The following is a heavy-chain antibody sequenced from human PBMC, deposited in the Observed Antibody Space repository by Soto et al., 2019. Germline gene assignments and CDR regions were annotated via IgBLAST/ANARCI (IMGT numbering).Heavy chain of an antibody. CDR1: GFTFSSYA. CDR3: AKDSKITYYYGSGSYSTPTKPPFAY. Sequence: EVQLLESGGGLVQPGGSLRLSCAASGFTFSSYAMSWVRQAPGKGLEWVSAISGSGGSTYYADSVKGRFTIYRDNSKKTLYLQMNYLRGEDTSVYYCAKDSKITYYYGSGSYSTPTKPPFAYWGQGTLVTVSS. V-gene: IGHV3-23*01. J-gene: IGHJ4*02. CDR2: ISGSGGST. D-gene: IGHD3-10*01.